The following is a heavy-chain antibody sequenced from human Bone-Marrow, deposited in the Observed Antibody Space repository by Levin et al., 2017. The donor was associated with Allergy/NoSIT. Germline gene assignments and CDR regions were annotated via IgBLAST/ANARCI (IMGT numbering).Heavy chain of an antibody. CDR1: GFTFTSYA. CDR3: ARGWLGGYSVDY. CDR2: ISFDGSNK. J-gene: IGHJ4*02. V-gene: IGHV3-30*04. D-gene: IGHD2-15*01. Sequence: GGSLRLSCAASGFTFTSYAMHWVRQAPGKGLEWVALISFDGSNKYYADSVKGRFIISRDDFKNTVYLQMNSLRPEDTAIYYCARGWLGGYSVDYWGQGTLVPVSS.